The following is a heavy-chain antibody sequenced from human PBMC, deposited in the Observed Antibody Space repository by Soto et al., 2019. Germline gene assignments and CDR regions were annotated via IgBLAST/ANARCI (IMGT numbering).Heavy chain of an antibody. Sequence: GESLKISCKGSGYTFTSHWIAWVRQMPGKGLEWMGIMYPGESDTRYSPSFQGQVTMSADKSISTAYLQWSSLKAPDTAMYYCARIYSGTYRLDVWGQGTTVTVSS. CDR3: ARIYSGTYRLDV. CDR1: GYTFTSHW. D-gene: IGHD1-26*01. J-gene: IGHJ6*02. V-gene: IGHV5-51*01. CDR2: MYPGESDT.